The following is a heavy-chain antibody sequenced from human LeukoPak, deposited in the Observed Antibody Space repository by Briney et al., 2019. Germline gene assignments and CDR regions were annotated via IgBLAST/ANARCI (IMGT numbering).Heavy chain of an antibody. Sequence: GGSLRLSCAASGFSFSSYRMNWVRQAPGKGLEWVASISSNNGYIYYADSVKGRFTISRNNGENSLHLQMNSLRAEDAAVYYCARDLGTRKSIAFADWGQGTLVTVSS. CDR2: ISSNNGYI. V-gene: IGHV3-21*01. J-gene: IGHJ4*02. CDR3: ARDLGTRKSIAFAD. CDR1: GFSFSSYR. D-gene: IGHD6-6*01.